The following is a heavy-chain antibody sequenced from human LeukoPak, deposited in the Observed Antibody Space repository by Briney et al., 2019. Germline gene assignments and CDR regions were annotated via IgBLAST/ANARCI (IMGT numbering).Heavy chain of an antibody. D-gene: IGHD3-22*01. Sequence: SETLSLTCAVSGGPFTNYQWTWIRQPPGKGLEWIGEINHSGSTNYNPSLKSRVTISVDTSKNQFSLKLSSVTAADTAVYYCASKDSSGYYIDWGQGTLVTVSS. CDR1: GGPFTNYQ. CDR3: ASKDSSGYYID. CDR2: INHSGST. J-gene: IGHJ4*02. V-gene: IGHV4-34*01.